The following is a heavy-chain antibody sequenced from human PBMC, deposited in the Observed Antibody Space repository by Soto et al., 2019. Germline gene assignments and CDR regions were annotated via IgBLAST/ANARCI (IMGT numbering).Heavy chain of an antibody. Sequence: GGSLRLCCAASGFSFTNAWRNWVRQAPGKGLEWVGRIKSNADGGTAEYAAPVKGRFTISRDDSRNTVFLQMDSLKTEDTAVYYCTTYTNYVFECWGQGTLVTVSS. D-gene: IGHD4-4*01. CDR2: IKSNADGGTA. CDR1: GFSFTNAW. J-gene: IGHJ4*01. CDR3: TTYTNYVFEC. V-gene: IGHV3-15*07.